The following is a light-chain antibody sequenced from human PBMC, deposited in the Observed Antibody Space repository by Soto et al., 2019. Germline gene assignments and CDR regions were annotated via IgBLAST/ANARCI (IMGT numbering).Light chain of an antibody. CDR3: QQSYSTLFT. CDR1: QSISSY. CDR2: AAS. J-gene: IGKJ3*01. Sequence: DLQMTQSPSSLSASVGDRVTITCRASQSISSYLNWYQQKPGKAPKLLIYAASSLQSGVPSRFSGSRSGTDFTLTISSLQPEDFATYYCQQSYSTLFTFGPGTKVDIK. V-gene: IGKV1-39*01.